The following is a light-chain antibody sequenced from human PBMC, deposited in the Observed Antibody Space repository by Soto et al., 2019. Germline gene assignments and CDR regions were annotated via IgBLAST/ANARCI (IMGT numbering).Light chain of an antibody. CDR2: KAS. CDR1: QSISSW. CDR3: QQYNSYPWT. V-gene: IGKV1-5*03. J-gene: IGKJ1*01. Sequence: DLQMTQSPSTLSASVGDRVTITCRASQSISSWLAWYQQKPGKAPKLLIYKASSLESGVPSRFSGIRSGTEFTLTISSLQPDDFATYYCQQYNSYPWTFGQGTKVEIK.